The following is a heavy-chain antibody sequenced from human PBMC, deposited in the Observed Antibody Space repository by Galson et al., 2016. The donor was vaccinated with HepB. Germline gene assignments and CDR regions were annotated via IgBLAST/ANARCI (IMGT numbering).Heavy chain of an antibody. Sequence: CPISGDSVSSNNVAWNWIRQSPSRGLEWLGRTYYKFKWYNDYAVSVKSRITIKPDTPKNQFSLQLNSVTPDDTAVYFCVRESGYNYFDFWGQGALVTVSS. D-gene: IGHD5-12*01. CDR1: GDSVSSNNVA. CDR3: VRESGYNYFDF. J-gene: IGHJ4*02. CDR2: TYYKFKWYN. V-gene: IGHV6-1*01.